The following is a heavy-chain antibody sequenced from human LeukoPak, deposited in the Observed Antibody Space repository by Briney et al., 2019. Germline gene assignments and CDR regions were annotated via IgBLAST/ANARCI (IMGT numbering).Heavy chain of an antibody. D-gene: IGHD5-18*01. CDR1: GYTFTGYY. V-gene: IGHV1-18*04. CDR3: AARGYIYEAY. Sequence: GASVKVSCKASGYTFTGYYMHWVRQAPGQGLEWMGWIRASSGSTNYAPKLQGRVTMATDTSTSTAYMQLRSLRSDDTAVYYCAARGYIYEAYWGQGTLVTVSS. CDR2: IRASSGST. J-gene: IGHJ4*02.